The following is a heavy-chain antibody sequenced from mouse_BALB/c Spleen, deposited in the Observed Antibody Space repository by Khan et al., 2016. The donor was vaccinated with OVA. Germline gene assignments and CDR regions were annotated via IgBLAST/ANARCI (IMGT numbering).Heavy chain of an antibody. J-gene: IGHJ2*01. Sequence: EVQLQESGPGLVKPSQSLSLTCTVTGYSITSDYAWNWIRQFPGNKLEWMGYIRYSGRTSYNTSLKSRISITRDTSKNQFFLQLNSVTTEDSATXYCARSVTITTVVATDFDYWGQGTTLTVSS. V-gene: IGHV3-2*02. CDR3: ARSVTITTVVATDFDY. CDR2: IRYSGRT. D-gene: IGHD1-1*01. CDR1: GYSITSDYA.